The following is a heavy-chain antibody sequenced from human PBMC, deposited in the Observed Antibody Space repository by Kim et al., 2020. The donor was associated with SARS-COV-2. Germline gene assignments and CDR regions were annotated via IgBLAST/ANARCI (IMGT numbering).Heavy chain of an antibody. CDR3: ARGYDASFDY. J-gene: IGHJ4*02. D-gene: IGHD5-12*01. CDR2: T. V-gene: IGHV6-1*01. Sequence: TDYAVSVKSRITISPDTSKNQFSLQLNSVTPEDTAIYYCARGYDASFDYWGQGTLVTVSS.